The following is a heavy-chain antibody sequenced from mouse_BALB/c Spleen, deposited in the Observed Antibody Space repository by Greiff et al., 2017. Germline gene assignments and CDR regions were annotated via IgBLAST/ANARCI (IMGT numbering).Heavy chain of an antibody. CDR3: ATEFITTAMDY. J-gene: IGHJ4*01. CDR1: GYAFSSYW. CDR2: IYPGDGDT. Sequence: QVQLKESGAELVRPGSSVKISCKASGYAFSSYWMNWVKQRPGQGLEWIGQIYPGDGDTNYNGKFKGKATLTADKSSSTAYMQLSSLTSEDSAVYFCATEFITTAMDYWGQGTSVTVSS. D-gene: IGHD1-2*01. V-gene: IGHV1-80*01.